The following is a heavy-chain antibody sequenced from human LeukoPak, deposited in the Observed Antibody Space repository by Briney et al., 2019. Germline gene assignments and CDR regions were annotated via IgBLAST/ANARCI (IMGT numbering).Heavy chain of an antibody. J-gene: IGHJ4*02. CDR2: INTYNGNT. Sequence: ASVKVSCKASGYTFTNYGIRWVRQAPGQGLEWMGWINTYNGNTNYAQKLQGRVTMTTDTSTTTAYMELRSLTSDDTAIYYCARESVITFGGVIVIPAVDYWGQGTLVTVPS. D-gene: IGHD3-16*02. V-gene: IGHV1-18*01. CDR3: ARESVITFGGVIVIPAVDY. CDR1: GYTFTNYG.